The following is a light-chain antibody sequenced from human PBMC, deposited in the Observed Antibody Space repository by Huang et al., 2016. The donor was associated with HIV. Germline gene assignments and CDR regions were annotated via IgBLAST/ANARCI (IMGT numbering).Light chain of an antibody. J-gene: IGKJ4*01. CDR2: DAF. Sequence: EIVLTQSPATLSLSPGERATLSCGASQSLSSSYLAWYQQKPGLAPRLLIYDAFNRATVIPDRFSGSGSGTDFTLTISRLEPEDFAVYYCQQYGSSPLTFGGGTKVEIK. CDR1: QSLSSSY. V-gene: IGKV3D-20*01. CDR3: QQYGSSPLT.